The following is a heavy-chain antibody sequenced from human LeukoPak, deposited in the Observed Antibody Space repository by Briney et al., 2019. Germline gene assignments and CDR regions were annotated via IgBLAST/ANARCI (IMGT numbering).Heavy chain of an antibody. Sequence: GGSLRLSCAACGFIFSNGWMSWVRQAPGKGVEWVGRVYSKADSGTTDYAATVKGRFTISRDDSKPMFYLQMNSLKTEDTAVYYCTIGKWVDYWGQGTLVTVSS. CDR1: GFIFSNGW. J-gene: IGHJ4*02. CDR3: TIGKWVDY. D-gene: IGHD2-8*01. V-gene: IGHV3-15*01. CDR2: VYSKADSGTT.